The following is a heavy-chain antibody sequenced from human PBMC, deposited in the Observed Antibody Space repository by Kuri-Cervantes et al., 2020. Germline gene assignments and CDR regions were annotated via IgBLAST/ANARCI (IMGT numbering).Heavy chain of an antibody. J-gene: IGHJ5*02. V-gene: IGHV4-38-2*01. CDR3: ARGNYYGSGSSYNWFDP. CDR1: GYSISSGYY. CDR2: IYSSGST. Sequence: GSLRLSCAVSGYSISSGYYWGWIRQPPGKGLEWMGYIYSSGSTYYKPSLKSRLTISRDTSKEQFSLNLSSVTAADTAVYYCARGNYYGSGSSYNWFDPWGQGTLVTVSS. D-gene: IGHD3-10*01.